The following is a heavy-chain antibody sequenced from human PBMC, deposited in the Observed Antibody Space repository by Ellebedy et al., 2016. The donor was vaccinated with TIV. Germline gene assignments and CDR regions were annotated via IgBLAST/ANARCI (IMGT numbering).Heavy chain of an antibody. Sequence: SETLSLTCAVYGGSFSGYYWSWVRQHPGKGLEWIGEVNQSGRTNYHPSLKSRVTISVDTSKNQFSLRLSSVTAADTAVYYCAEGRSGWYYFDYWGQGTLVTVSS. J-gene: IGHJ4*02. V-gene: IGHV4-34*01. CDR1: GGSFSGYY. CDR3: AEGRSGWYYFDY. D-gene: IGHD6-19*01. CDR2: VNQSGRT.